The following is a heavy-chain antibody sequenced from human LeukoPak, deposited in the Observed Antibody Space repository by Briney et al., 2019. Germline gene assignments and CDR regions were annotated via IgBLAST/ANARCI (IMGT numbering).Heavy chain of an antibody. J-gene: IGHJ4*02. CDR1: GFTFSSYE. V-gene: IGHV3-48*03. CDR3: ARDQRRGLPFRVVVVAATGGYFDY. D-gene: IGHD2-15*01. Sequence: PGWSLRLSCAASGFTFSSYEMNWVRQAPGRGLEWVSYISSSGSTIYYADSVKGRFTISRDNAKNSLYLQMNSLRAEDTAVYYCARDQRRGLPFRVVVVAATGGYFDYWGQGTLVTVSS. CDR2: ISSSGSTI.